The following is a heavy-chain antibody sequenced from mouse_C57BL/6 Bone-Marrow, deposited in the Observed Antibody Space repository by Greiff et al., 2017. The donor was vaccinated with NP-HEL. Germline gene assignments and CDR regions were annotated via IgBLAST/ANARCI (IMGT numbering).Heavy chain of an antibody. CDR3: TRDGYYIYWYFDV. CDR1: GYTFTDYE. J-gene: IGHJ1*03. V-gene: IGHV1-15*01. Sequence: QVQLQQSGAELVRPGASVTLSCKASGYTFTDYEMHWVKQTPVHGLEWIGAIDPETGGTAYYQKFKGKAILTADKSSSTAYMELRSLTSEDSAVYYCTRDGYYIYWYFDVWGTGTTVTVSS. CDR2: IDPETGGT. D-gene: IGHD2-3*01.